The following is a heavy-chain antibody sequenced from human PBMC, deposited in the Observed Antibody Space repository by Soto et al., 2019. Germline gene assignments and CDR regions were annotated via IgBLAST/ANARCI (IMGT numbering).Heavy chain of an antibody. J-gene: IGHJ3*01. CDR2: ISNDANDK. Sequence: QVQLVESGGGVVQPGRSLRLSCAASGFTFNNYGMHWVRQAPGKGLEWVAAISNDANDKYYADSVKGRLTISRDNSKNTLYLQVNSRTTEDTAVYYCAKDQGIAAAHGIDWGQGTMVTVSS. CDR3: AKDQGIAAAHGID. CDR1: GFTFNNYG. V-gene: IGHV3-30*18. D-gene: IGHD6-13*01.